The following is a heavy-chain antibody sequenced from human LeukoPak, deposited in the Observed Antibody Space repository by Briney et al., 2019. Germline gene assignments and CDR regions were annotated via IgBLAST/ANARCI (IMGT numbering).Heavy chain of an antibody. J-gene: IGHJ4*02. CDR1: GHSISGGGYY. V-gene: IGHV4-31*03. CDR3: ARQVVAVAGMDC. CDR2: IYYSGST. Sequence: PSETLSLTCTVSGHSISGGGYYWNWIRQHPGKGLEWIGYIYYSGSTYYNPSLKSRVTISVDMSKNQFSLNLSSVTAADTAVYYCARQVVAVAGMDCWGQGTLVTVSS. D-gene: IGHD6-19*01.